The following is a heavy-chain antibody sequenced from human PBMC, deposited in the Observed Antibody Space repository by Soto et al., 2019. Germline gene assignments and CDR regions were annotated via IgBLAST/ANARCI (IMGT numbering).Heavy chain of an antibody. CDR2: IYYSGST. CDR3: AIMVRGATPLDY. CDR1: GGSISSYY. J-gene: IGHJ4*02. D-gene: IGHD3-10*01. Sequence: PSETLSLTCTVSGGSISSYYWSWIRQHPGKGLEWIGYIYYSGSTYYNPSLKSRVTISVDTSKNQFSLKLSSVTAADTAVYYCAIMVRGATPLDYWGQGTLVTVSS. V-gene: IGHV4-59*06.